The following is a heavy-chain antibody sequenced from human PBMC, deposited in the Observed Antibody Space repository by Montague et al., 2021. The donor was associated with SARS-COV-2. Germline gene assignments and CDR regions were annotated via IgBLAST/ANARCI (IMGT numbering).Heavy chain of an antibody. D-gene: IGHD3-9*01. J-gene: IGHJ6*02. CDR3: ARDGKYYDTLIGYFSPRNYYYFYGMDV. CDR2: ISFDGRSQ. CDR1: GFTFSSYA. V-gene: IGHV3-30*04. Sequence: SLRLSCAASGFTFSSYAIPWVRQAPGKGLEWVALISFDGRSQYYADSVKGRFTISRDNSKSTLYLQLNSLRAADTAVYYCARDGKYYDTLIGYFSPRNYYYFYGMDVWGQGTTVTVSS.